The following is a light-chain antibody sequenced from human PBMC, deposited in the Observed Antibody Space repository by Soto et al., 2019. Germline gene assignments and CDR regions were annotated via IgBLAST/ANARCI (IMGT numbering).Light chain of an antibody. CDR2: EVS. CDR1: SSDVGGYKY. J-gene: IGLJ2*01. V-gene: IGLV2-8*01. CDR3: SSYTSSSTLV. Sequence: QSALTQPPSASGSPGQSVTISCTGTSSDVGGYKYVSWYQQHPGKAPKLMIYEVSKRPSGVPDRFSGSKSGNTASLTLSGLQAEDEADYYCSSYTSSSTLVFGGGTKVTVL.